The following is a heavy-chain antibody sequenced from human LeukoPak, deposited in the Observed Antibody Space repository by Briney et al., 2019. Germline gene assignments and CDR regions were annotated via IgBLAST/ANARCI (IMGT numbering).Heavy chain of an antibody. CDR3: ARVNYYDSSGYYYVDY. Sequence: SETLSLTCTVSGDSISSYYCSWIRQPPGKGLEWIGRIYTSGSTNYNPSLKSRVTMSVDTSKNQFSLKLSSVTAADTAVYYCARVNYYDSSGYYYVDYWGQGTLVTVSS. D-gene: IGHD3-22*01. CDR1: GDSISSYY. J-gene: IGHJ4*02. V-gene: IGHV4-4*07. CDR2: IYTSGST.